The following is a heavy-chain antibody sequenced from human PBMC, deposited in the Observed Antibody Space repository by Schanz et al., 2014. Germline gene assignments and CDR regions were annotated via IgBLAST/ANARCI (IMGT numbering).Heavy chain of an antibody. CDR1: GYTFISYG. V-gene: IGHV1-18*01. Sequence: QVQLVQSGAEVKKPGASVKVSCKASGYTFISYGIKWVRQAPGQGLEWMGWISASNGNTNYIQKLQGRVTMTTDTSTSTAYMELRSLRADDTAVYYCARVQDDILTGSEYYYGMDVWGQGTTVTVSS. J-gene: IGHJ6*02. D-gene: IGHD3-9*01. CDR3: ARVQDDILTGSEYYYGMDV. CDR2: ISASNGNT.